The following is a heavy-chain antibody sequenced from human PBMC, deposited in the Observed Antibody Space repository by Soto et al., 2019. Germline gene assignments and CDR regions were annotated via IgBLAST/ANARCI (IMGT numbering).Heavy chain of an antibody. CDR2: LNPDSGGT. J-gene: IGHJ4*02. CDR1: GYMFTGYN. V-gene: IGHV1-2*02. D-gene: IGHD3-3*01. Sequence: ASVKVSCKASGYMFTGYNVHWVRQVPGQGLEWMGWLNPDSGGTNYTHNFQGRVTMTRDTSINTAYMELSSLTSDDTAVYYCAINWHHVIFQYLGQGTLVTVSS. CDR3: AINWHHVIFQY.